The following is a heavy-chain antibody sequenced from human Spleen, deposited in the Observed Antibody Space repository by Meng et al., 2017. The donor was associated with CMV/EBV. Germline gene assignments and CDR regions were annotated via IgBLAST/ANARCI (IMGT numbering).Heavy chain of an antibody. CDR3: ARGRMYTDFWSGYSRFDP. J-gene: IGHJ5*02. D-gene: IGHD3-3*01. CDR2: IKDNGIT. Sequence: SFTGYFWIWVRQPPGKGLEWIGEIKDNGITNFNPSLKSRVTLSVDTSNNEFSLQLTSVTATDTAVYYCARGRMYTDFWSGYSRFDPWGQGALVTVSS. V-gene: IGHV4-34*01. CDR1: SFTGYF.